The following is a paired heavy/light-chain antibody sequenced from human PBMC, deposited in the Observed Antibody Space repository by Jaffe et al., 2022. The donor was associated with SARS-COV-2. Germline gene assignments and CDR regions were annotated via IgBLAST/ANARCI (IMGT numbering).Heavy chain of an antibody. CDR3: AAVVGAYDRSGSLNY. V-gene: IGHV1-18*01. J-gene: IGHJ4*02. D-gene: IGHD3-22*01. CDR1: GDSFSNYG. CDR2: ISGYNGDT. Sequence: QVHLEQSGPDMKKPGASVEVSCKASGDSFSNYGITWVRQAPGQRLEWMAWISGYNGDTYYAPKFQGRVMLTTETSTSTAYMYLRSLRSDDTAVYYCAAVVGAYDRSGSLNYWGQGTLVTVSS.
Light chain of an antibody. J-gene: IGKJ2*01. CDR2: GAS. CDR1: QSVSSST. CDR3: QQFGNSPYT. V-gene: IGKV3-20*01. Sequence: VLTQSPGILSLSPGERATLSCRASQSVSSSTLAWYQQKAGQAPRLLIYGASGRATGIPDRFSGSGSGTDHTLTISRLEPEDFAVYYCQQFGNSPYTFGQGTKVE.